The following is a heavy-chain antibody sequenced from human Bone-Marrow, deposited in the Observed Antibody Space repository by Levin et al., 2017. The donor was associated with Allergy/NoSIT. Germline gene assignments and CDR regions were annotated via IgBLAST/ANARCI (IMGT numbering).Heavy chain of an antibody. Sequence: GGSLRLSCAASGFTISDHYMEWIRQAPGKGLEWVGRTRNKANGYILYYAASVKGRFSISRDDSRNSVFLQMNSLKTEDAAAYYCGVYYGSGKGYWGQGTLVTVSS. CDR1: GFTISDHY. CDR2: TRNKANGYIL. J-gene: IGHJ4*02. D-gene: IGHD3-10*01. CDR3: GVYYGSGKGY. V-gene: IGHV3-72*01.